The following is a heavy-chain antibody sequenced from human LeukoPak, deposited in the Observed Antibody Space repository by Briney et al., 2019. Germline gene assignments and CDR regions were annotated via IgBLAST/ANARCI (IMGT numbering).Heavy chain of an antibody. CDR2: ISSSSSYI. J-gene: IGHJ4*02. CDR3: ARAAFSSSWYLDY. Sequence: GGSLRLSCAASGFTFSSYSMNWVRQAPGKGLEWVSSISSSSSYIYYADSVKGRFTISRDNAKNSLYLQMNSLRAEDTAVYYCARAAFSSSWYLDYWGQGTLVTVSS. CDR1: GFTFSSYS. V-gene: IGHV3-21*01. D-gene: IGHD6-13*01.